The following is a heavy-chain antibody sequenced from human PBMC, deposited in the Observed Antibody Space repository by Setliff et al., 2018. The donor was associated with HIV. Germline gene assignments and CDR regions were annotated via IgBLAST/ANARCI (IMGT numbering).Heavy chain of an antibody. CDR1: GGSISSSSYY. Sequence: SETLSLTCTVSGGSISSSSYYWGWIRQPPGKGLEWIGSIYYSGSTYYNPSLKSRVTISVDTSKNQFSLNVSSVTAADTAVYYCARGWGHDGFDFWGQGTMVTVSS. CDR3: ARGWGHDGFDF. J-gene: IGHJ3*01. V-gene: IGHV4-39*01. CDR2: IYYSGST. D-gene: IGHD6-19*01.